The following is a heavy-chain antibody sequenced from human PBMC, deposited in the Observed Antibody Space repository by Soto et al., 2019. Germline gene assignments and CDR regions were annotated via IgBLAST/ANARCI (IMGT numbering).Heavy chain of an antibody. D-gene: IGHD6-25*01. J-gene: IGHJ4*02. CDR1: GFTFSSYA. Sequence: GGSLRLSCAASGFTFSSYAMLWVRQAPGKGLEWVAVISYDGSNKYYADSVKGRFTISRDNSKNTLYLQMNSLRAEDTAVYYCARETARGYNLYLYFDYWGQGTLVTVSS. CDR3: ARETARGYNLYLYFDY. CDR2: ISYDGSNK. V-gene: IGHV3-30-3*01.